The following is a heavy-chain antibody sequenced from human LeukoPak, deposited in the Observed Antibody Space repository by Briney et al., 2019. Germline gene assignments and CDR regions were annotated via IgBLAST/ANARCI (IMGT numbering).Heavy chain of an antibody. Sequence: GSLRLSWAASGFTYSSYSMNWVRQAPGKGLEWVSSISSSSSYIYYADSVKGRFTISRDNATNSLYLQMNSLRAEDTAVSYCARVSVEATVFDIWGQGTMVTVSS. CDR2: ISSSSSYI. CDR1: GFTYSSYS. J-gene: IGHJ3*02. V-gene: IGHV3-21*01. D-gene: IGHD1-26*01. CDR3: ARVSVEATVFDI.